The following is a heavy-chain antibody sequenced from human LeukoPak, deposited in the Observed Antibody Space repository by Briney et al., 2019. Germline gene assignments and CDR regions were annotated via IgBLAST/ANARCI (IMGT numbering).Heavy chain of an antibody. Sequence: ASVKVSCKAFGYILTSNYMHWVRQAPGQGLEWMGWINTNTGNPTYAQGFTGRSVFSLDTSVSTAYLQISSLKAEDTAVYYCARGSEYDILTGYYGYNWFDPWGQGTLVTVSS. CDR2: INTNTGNP. D-gene: IGHD3-9*01. CDR3: ARGSEYDILTGYYGYNWFDP. V-gene: IGHV7-4-1*02. J-gene: IGHJ5*02. CDR1: GYILTSNY.